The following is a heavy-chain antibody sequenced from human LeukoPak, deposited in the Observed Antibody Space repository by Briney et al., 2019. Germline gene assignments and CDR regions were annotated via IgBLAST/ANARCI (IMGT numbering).Heavy chain of an antibody. D-gene: IGHD3-3*01. Sequence: ASVKVSCKASGYTFTSYGISWVRQAPGQGLEWMGWISAYNGNTNYAQKLQGRVTMTTDTSTSTAYMELRSLRSDDTAVYYCARDYEGGYDFWSGYYADYYFDYWGQGTLVTVSS. CDR1: GYTFTSYG. CDR3: ARDYEGGYDFWSGYYADYYFDY. V-gene: IGHV1-18*01. CDR2: ISAYNGNT. J-gene: IGHJ4*02.